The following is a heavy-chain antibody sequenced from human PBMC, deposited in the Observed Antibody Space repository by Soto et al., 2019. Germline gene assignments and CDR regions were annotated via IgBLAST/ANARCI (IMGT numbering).Heavy chain of an antibody. CDR2: ISSSGGST. CDR1: GFTFSNCA. J-gene: IGHJ4*02. V-gene: IGHV3-23*01. CDR3: AKTPYYYDSSGFTHFDY. Sequence: PGGSLRLSCEASGFTFSNCAMSWVRQAPGKGLEWVSAISSSGGSTFYTDSVKGRFTISRDNSKNTLYLQMNSLRAEDTAVYYCAKTPYYYDSSGFTHFDYWGQGTLVTVSS. D-gene: IGHD3-22*01.